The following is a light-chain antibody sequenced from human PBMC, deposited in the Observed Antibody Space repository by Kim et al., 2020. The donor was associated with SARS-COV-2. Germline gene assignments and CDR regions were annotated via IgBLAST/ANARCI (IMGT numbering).Light chain of an antibody. Sequence: DIQMTQSPSTLSASVGDRVTVTCRASQSISNYLAWYQQKPGKVPKLLIYKASNLQTGVPSRFSGSGSGTEFTLTISSLQPDDFASYYCQQYNDYSDTFGQGTKLEI. CDR1: QSISNY. CDR3: QQYNDYSDT. J-gene: IGKJ2*01. V-gene: IGKV1-5*03. CDR2: KAS.